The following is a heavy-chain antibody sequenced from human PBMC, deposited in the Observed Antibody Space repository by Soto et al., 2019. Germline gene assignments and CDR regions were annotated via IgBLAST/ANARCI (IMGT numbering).Heavy chain of an antibody. D-gene: IGHD5-18*01. Sequence: PSETLSLTCAVYGGSFSGYYWSWIRQPPGKGLEWIGEINHSGSTNYNPSLKSRVTISVDTSKNQFSLKLSSVTAADTAVYYCARISARAEPASEYFQHWGQGTLVTSPQ. J-gene: IGHJ1*01. CDR3: ARISARAEPASEYFQH. V-gene: IGHV4-34*01. CDR1: GGSFSGYY. CDR2: INHSGST.